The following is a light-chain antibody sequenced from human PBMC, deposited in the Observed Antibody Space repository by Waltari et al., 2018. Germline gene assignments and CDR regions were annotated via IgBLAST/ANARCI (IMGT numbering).Light chain of an antibody. V-gene: IGLV3-19*01. CDR2: GKN. Sequence: SSELTQDPAVSVALGQTVRITCQGDSLSSYYASWYQQKPGQAPVLVIYGKNNRPSGIPDLFSGASSGNTASLTIAGAQAEEEADYYCISRDSSGNHWVFGGGTKLTVL. CDR1: SLSSYY. CDR3: ISRDSSGNHWV. J-gene: IGLJ3*02.